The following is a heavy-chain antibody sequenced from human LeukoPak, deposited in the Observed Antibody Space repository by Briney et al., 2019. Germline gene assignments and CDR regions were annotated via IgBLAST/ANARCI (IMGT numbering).Heavy chain of an antibody. CDR2: ISGSGGDT. V-gene: IGHV3-23*01. Sequence: GGSLRLSCAASRFTFDNHAMSWVRQAPGKGLEWVSAISGSGGDTYYTDSVKGRFTISRDKSKNTLFLQMNRLRAEDTAVYYCAKGDSSGWQYYYYGMDVWGQGTTVTVSS. J-gene: IGHJ6*02. CDR1: RFTFDNHA. D-gene: IGHD6-19*01. CDR3: AKGDSSGWQYYYYGMDV.